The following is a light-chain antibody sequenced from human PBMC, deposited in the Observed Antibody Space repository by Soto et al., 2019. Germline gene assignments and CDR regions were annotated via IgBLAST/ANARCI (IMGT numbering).Light chain of an antibody. CDR1: ANDVGGHNY. V-gene: IGLV2-11*01. CDR2: DVT. Sequence: QSVLTQPRSVSGSPGQSATISCTGTANDVGGHNYVSWYQQHPGEAPKLLIYDVTERPSGVPDRFSGSKSGNTASLTISGLQTEDEADYYCYSYAGTYTFVFGTGTKVPVL. J-gene: IGLJ1*01. CDR3: YSYAGTYTFV.